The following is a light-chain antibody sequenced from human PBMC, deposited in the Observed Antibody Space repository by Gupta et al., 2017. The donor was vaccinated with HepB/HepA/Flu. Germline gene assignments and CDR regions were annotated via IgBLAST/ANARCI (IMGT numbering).Light chain of an antibody. Sequence: DIQMTQSPSSLSASVGDRVTITYRASQSIGRYLNWYQQKPGKAPKVLIFAASRVQSGVPSRFSGSGYGTDFTLTISRWQPEDFANYYCQQSYSIPWTFGQGTXVEIK. CDR1: QSIGRY. J-gene: IGKJ1*01. CDR3: QQSYSIPWT. V-gene: IGKV1-39*01. CDR2: AAS.